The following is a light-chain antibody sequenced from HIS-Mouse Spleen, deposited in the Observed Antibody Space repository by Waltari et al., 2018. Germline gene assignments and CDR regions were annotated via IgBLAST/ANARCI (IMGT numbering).Light chain of an antibody. V-gene: IGLV3-10*01. Sequence: SYELTQPPSVSVSPGQTARLTCSGDAVPTKYAYWYQQKSGQAPLLVIYEDSKRPSGIPERFSGSSSGTMATLTISGAQVEDEADYYCYSTDSSGNHRVFGGGTKLTVL. CDR2: EDS. CDR3: YSTDSSGNHRV. J-gene: IGLJ2*01. CDR1: AVPTKY.